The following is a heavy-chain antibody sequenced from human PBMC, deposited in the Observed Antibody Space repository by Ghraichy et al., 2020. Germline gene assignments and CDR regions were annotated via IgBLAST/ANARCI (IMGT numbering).Heavy chain of an antibody. CDR1: GFTFSSYG. Sequence: GGSLRLSCAASGFTFSSYGMHWVRQAPGKGLEWVAVTSYDGSNKYYADSVKGRFTISRDNSKTTLYLQINSLRAEDTAVYYCAKERDSSGYYSFRGDYYGMDVWGQGTTVTVSS. CDR3: AKERDSSGYYSFRGDYYGMDV. D-gene: IGHD3-22*01. V-gene: IGHV3-30*18. CDR2: TSYDGSNK. J-gene: IGHJ6*02.